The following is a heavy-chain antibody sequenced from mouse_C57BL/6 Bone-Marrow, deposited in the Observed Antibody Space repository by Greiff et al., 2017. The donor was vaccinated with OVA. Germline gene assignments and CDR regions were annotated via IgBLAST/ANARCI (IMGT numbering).Heavy chain of an antibody. D-gene: IGHD2-2*01. CDR1: GFNIKDDY. J-gene: IGHJ3*01. Sequence: VQLKESGAELVRPGASVKLSCTASGFNIKDDYMHWVKQRPEQGLEWIGWIDPENGDTEYASKFQGKATITADTSSNTAYLQLSSLTSEDTAVYYCTTMVAAPGFAYWGQGTLVTVSA. V-gene: IGHV14-4*01. CDR3: TTMVAAPGFAY. CDR2: IDPENGDT.